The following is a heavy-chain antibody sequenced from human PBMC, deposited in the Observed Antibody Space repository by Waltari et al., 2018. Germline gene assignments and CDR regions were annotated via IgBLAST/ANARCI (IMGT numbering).Heavy chain of an antibody. Sequence: EMQLVESGGGLVQPGGSRRLSCAPSGFTLGSYGMGWVRQAPGKGLEWWANIKQDVSDEYYVDSVKGRFTISKANAKNSLSLQMNSLRAEDTAVYYCATGSTARGYYGMDVWGQGTTVTVSS. D-gene: IGHD3-10*01. CDR1: GFTLGSYG. V-gene: IGHV3-7*01. CDR2: IKQDVSDE. J-gene: IGHJ6*02. CDR3: ATGSTARGYYGMDV.